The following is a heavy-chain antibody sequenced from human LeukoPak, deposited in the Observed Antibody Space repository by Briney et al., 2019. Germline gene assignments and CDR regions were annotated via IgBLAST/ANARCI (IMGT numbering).Heavy chain of an antibody. J-gene: IGHJ4*02. CDR1: GYTFTGYY. CDR3: ARSGPYSSGGDPFDY. V-gene: IGHV1-2*04. Sequence: ASVKVSCKASGYTFTGYYMHWVRQAPGQGLEWMGWINPNSGGTNYAQKFQGWVTMTRDTSISTAYMELGRLRSDDTAVYYCARSGPYSSGGDPFDYWGQGTLVTVSS. D-gene: IGHD6-19*01. CDR2: INPNSGGT.